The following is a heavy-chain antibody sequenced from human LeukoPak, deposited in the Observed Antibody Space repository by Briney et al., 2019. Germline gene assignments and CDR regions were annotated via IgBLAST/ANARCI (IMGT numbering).Heavy chain of an antibody. Sequence: PGGSLRLSCAASGFTFSSYGMHWVRQAPGKGLEWVAGIWYDGSNKYYADSVKGRFTISRDNAKNSLYLQMNSLRAEDTAVYYCARALYSSGWYTYYFDYWGQGTLVTVSS. D-gene: IGHD6-19*01. CDR3: ARALYSSGWYTYYFDY. V-gene: IGHV3-33*01. CDR2: IWYDGSNK. J-gene: IGHJ4*02. CDR1: GFTFSSYG.